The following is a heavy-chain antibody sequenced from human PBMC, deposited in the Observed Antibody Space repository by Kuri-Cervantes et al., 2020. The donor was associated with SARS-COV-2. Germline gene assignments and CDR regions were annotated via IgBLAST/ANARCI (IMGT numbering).Heavy chain of an antibody. D-gene: IGHD6-13*01. CDR1: GFTFSSYA. Sequence: GESLKISCAASGFTFSSYAMSWVRQAPGKGLEWVSAISGSCGSTYYADSVEGRFTISRDNSKNTLYLQMNSLRAEDTAVYYCARERAAGRMFDYWGQGTLVTVSS. V-gene: IGHV3-23*01. CDR2: ISGSCGST. J-gene: IGHJ4*02. CDR3: ARERAAGRMFDY.